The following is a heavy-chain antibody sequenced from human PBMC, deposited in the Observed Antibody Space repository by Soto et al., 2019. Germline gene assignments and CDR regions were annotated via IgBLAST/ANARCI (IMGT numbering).Heavy chain of an antibody. CDR1: GFSFTNNW. V-gene: IGHV3-74*01. D-gene: IGHD2-21*01. J-gene: IGHJ4*01. Sequence: EVQLVESGGGLVQPGGSLRLSCAASGFSFTNNWMHWVRRVPGRGLVWVSRINTDGSERDYVDSVKGRFTISRDNAKKTLYLQMNSLRVEDTAVYYCARDGEGFWGQGTLVTVSS. CDR3: ARDGEGF. CDR2: INTDGSER.